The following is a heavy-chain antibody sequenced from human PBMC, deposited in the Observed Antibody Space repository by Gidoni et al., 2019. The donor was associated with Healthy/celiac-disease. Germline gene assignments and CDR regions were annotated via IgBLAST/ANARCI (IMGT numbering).Heavy chain of an antibody. V-gene: IGHV3-23*01. CDR1: GFPFSSYA. CDR3: AKDRHNLWELGFWDY. D-gene: IGHD1-26*01. Sequence: EVQLLESGGGLVQPGGSLRLPCAASGFPFSSYAMRWVRQAPGKGLEWVSAIGGSGGSTDYADSVKGRFTISRDNSKNTLYLQMNSLRAEDTAVYYCAKDRHNLWELGFWDYWGQGTLVTVSS. CDR2: IGGSGGST. J-gene: IGHJ4*02.